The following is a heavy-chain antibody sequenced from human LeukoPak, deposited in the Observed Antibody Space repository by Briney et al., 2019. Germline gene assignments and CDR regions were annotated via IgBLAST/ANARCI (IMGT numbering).Heavy chain of an antibody. CDR1: GFTFSTYS. V-gene: IGHV3-21*04. CDR2: ISSGGMWI. D-gene: IGHD5-24*01. Sequence: GGSLTLSCAASGFTFSTYSMNWVRQAPGKGLEWLSSISSGGMWIYYADSLKGRFTISRDNSKNTLYLQMNSLRGEDTAVYYCAKARGWLQIWDNWGQGTMVTVSS. CDR3: AKARGWLQIWDN. J-gene: IGHJ3*01.